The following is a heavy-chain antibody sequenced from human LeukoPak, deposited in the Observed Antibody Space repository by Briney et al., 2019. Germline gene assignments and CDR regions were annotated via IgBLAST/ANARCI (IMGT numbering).Heavy chain of an antibody. J-gene: IGHJ4*02. Sequence: SVKVSCKASGGTFSSHAISWVRQAPGQGLELMGRIIPIFGTANYAQKFQGRVTITTDESTSTAYMELSSLRSEDTAVYYCARARGYYDSSEYYFDYWGQGTLVTVSS. CDR3: ARARGYYDSSEYYFDY. CDR1: GGTFSSHA. V-gene: IGHV1-69*05. D-gene: IGHD3-22*01. CDR2: IIPIFGTA.